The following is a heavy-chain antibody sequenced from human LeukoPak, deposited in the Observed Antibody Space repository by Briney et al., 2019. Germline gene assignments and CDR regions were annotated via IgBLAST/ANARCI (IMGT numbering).Heavy chain of an antibody. CDR1: GFTFATYT. D-gene: IGHD6-13*01. CDR2: IYSGGST. CDR3: ARVSVGSSWSIDY. J-gene: IGHJ4*02. Sequence: GGSLRLACTGAGFTFATYTFNWVRQAPGKGLEWVSVIYSGGSTYYADSVKGRFTISRDNSKNTLYLQMNSLRAEDTAVYYCARVSVGSSWSIDYWGQGTLVTVSS. V-gene: IGHV3-53*01.